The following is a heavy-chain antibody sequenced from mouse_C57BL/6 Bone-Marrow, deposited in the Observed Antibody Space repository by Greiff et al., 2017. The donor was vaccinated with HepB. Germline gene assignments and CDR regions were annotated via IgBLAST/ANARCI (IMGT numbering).Heavy chain of an antibody. CDR3: ARSIYYYGSSYLFYYAMDY. Sequence: VQLQESGPGLVQPSQSLSITCTVSGFSLTSYGVHWVRQSPGKGLEWLGVIWSGGSTDYNAAFISRLSISKDNSKSQVFFKMNSLQADDTAIYYCARSIYYYGSSYLFYYAMDYWGQGTSVTVSS. J-gene: IGHJ4*01. CDR1: GFSLTSYG. V-gene: IGHV2-2*01. D-gene: IGHD1-1*01. CDR2: IWSGGST.